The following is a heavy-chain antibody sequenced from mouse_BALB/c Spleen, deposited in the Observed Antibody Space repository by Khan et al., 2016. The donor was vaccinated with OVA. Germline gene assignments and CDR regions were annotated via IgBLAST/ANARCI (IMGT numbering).Heavy chain of an antibody. Sequence: EVQLQESGPELVKPGASVKISCTASGYSFTGYFMNWVMQSHGKSLEWIGRINPHIGEAFYNQKFKGKATLTVDESSSTAHMELRSLASEDSAVDYCARKNCSDFDYGGQGTTLTVSS. V-gene: IGHV1-20*02. CDR1: GYSFTGYF. CDR3: ARKNCSDFDY. J-gene: IGHJ2*01. CDR2: INPHIGEA. D-gene: IGHD1-1*01.